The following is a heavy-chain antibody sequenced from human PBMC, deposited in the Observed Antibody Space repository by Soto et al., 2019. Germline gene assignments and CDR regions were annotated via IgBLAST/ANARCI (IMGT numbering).Heavy chain of an antibody. D-gene: IGHD1-26*01. CDR1: GGSISSGGYY. J-gene: IGHJ5*01. V-gene: IGHV4-31*11. CDR2: IYYIGST. CDR3: VRLIGNSWLDF. Sequence: SETLSLTCAVSGGSISSGGYYWSWIRQHPGKGLEWIGYIYYIGSTYYNPSLKSRIIINPDTSKNQFSLHLNSVTPEDTAVYYCVRLIGNSWLDFWGQGTLVTVSS.